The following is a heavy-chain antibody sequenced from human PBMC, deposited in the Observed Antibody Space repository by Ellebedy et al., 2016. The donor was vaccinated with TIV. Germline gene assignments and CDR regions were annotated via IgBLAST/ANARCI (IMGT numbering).Heavy chain of an antibody. V-gene: IGHV3-30-3*01. J-gene: IGHJ6*02. CDR3: ARAGCSGGSCYYYYGIDV. CDR1: GFTLSSYA. D-gene: IGHD2-15*01. Sequence: GESLKISCAASGFTLSSYAMHWVRQAPGKALEWVAVISYDGSNKYYADSVKGRFTISRDNSKNTLYLQMNSRRPEDTAVCYCARAGCSGGSCYYYYGIDVWGQGTTVTVSS. CDR2: ISYDGSNK.